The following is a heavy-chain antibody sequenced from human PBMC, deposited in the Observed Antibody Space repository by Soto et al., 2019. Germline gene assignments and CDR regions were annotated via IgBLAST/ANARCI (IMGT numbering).Heavy chain of an antibody. Sequence: GGSLRLSCAASGFTFDDYAMHWVRQAPGKGLEWVSGISWNSGSIGYADSVKGRFTISRDNAKNSLYLQMNSLRAEDTALYYCAKDIGAVAGTCDYWGQGTLVTVSS. CDR1: GFTFDDYA. CDR3: AKDIGAVAGTCDY. J-gene: IGHJ4*02. CDR2: ISWNSGSI. V-gene: IGHV3-9*01. D-gene: IGHD6-19*01.